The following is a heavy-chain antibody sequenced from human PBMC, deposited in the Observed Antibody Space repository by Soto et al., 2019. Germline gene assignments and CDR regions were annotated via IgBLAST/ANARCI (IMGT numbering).Heavy chain of an antibody. Sequence: QVQLQESGPGLVKPSQTLSLTCTVSGGSISSGGYYWSWIRQHPGKGLEWIGYIYYSGSTYYNPSLKSRVTISVDTSKNQFSLKLSSVTAADTAVYYCARGYSSGWDYYYGMDVWGQGTTVTVS. CDR3: ARGYSSGWDYYYGMDV. J-gene: IGHJ6*02. V-gene: IGHV4-31*03. D-gene: IGHD6-19*01. CDR1: GGSISSGGYY. CDR2: IYYSGST.